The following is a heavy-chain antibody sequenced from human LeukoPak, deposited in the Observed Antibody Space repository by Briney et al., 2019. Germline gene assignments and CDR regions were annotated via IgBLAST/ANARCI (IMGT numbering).Heavy chain of an antibody. CDR2: ISGSGGST. CDR3: AKEGRAAAFDI. CDR1: GFTISSDA. Sequence: GGSLRLSCAAPGFTISSDAMSWVRQPPGKGLEWVSAISGSGGSTYYADSGRGRFTISRDNSKNTLYLQMNSLRDEDTAVYYCAKEGRAAAFDIWGQGTMVTVSS. D-gene: IGHD3-10*01. J-gene: IGHJ3*02. V-gene: IGHV3-23*01.